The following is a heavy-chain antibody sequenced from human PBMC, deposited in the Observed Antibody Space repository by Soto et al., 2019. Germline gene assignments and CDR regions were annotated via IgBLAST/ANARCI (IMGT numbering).Heavy chain of an antibody. CDR1: GGSISSGDYY. J-gene: IGHJ5*02. D-gene: IGHD3-9*01. V-gene: IGHV4-30-4*01. CDR3: ARGDSFPVRENWFDP. Sequence: SETLSLTCTVSGGSISSGDYYWSWIRQPPGKGLEWIGYIYYSGSTYYNPSLKSRVTISVDTSKNQFSLKLSSVTAADTAVYYCARGDSFPVRENWFDPWVHGTLVTVSS. CDR2: IYYSGST.